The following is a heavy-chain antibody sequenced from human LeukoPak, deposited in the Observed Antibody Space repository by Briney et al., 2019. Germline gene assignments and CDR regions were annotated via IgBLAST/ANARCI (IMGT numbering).Heavy chain of an antibody. CDR1: GSRFTSYW. CDR3: ASLGSYRPLGAFDI. D-gene: IGHD1-26*01. V-gene: IGHV5-51*01. J-gene: IGHJ3*02. Sequence: GAXLKISCKGSGSRFTSYWIGWVRQMPGKGVEWMGIIYPGDSDTRYSPSFQGQVTISADKSISTAYLQWSSLKASDTAMYYCASLGSYRPLGAFDIWGQGTMVTVSS. CDR2: IYPGDSDT.